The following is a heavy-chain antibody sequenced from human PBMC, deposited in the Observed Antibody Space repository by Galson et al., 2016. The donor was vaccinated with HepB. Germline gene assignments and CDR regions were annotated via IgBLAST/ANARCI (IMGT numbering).Heavy chain of an antibody. Sequence: SVKVSCKASRGSFSNCAISWVRQAPGQGLEWMGGIIPIFGPPKYAQRFQGRVTITADELTSTASMELSSLRSEDTALYYCARAEFHCREDSCYYYHMDVWGQGTTVTVSS. V-gene: IGHV1-69*13. J-gene: IGHJ6*02. CDR1: RGSFSNCA. CDR3: ARAEFHCREDSCYYYHMDV. D-gene: IGHD2-15*01. CDR2: IIPIFGPP.